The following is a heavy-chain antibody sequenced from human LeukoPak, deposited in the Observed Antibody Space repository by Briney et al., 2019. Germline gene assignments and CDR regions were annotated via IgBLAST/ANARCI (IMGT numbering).Heavy chain of an antibody. Sequence: GASVTVSCKASGYTFTGYYMHWVRQAPGQGLEWMGWINPNSGGTNYAQKFQGRVTMTRDTSISTAYMELSRLRSDDTAVYYCAREHGVNLRVYYDSSGYLLRYWGQGTLVTVSS. J-gene: IGHJ4*02. CDR1: GYTFTGYY. CDR2: INPNSGGT. CDR3: AREHGVNLRVYYDSSGYLLRY. D-gene: IGHD3-22*01. V-gene: IGHV1-2*02.